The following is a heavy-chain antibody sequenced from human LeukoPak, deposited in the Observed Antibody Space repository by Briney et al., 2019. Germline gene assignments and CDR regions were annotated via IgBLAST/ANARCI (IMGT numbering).Heavy chain of an antibody. CDR3: ARDRYYDILTGSVEYCYYGMDV. V-gene: IGHV3-33*01. CDR1: GFTFSSYG. J-gene: IGHJ6*02. Sequence: GGSLRLSCAASGFTFSSYGMHWVRQAPGKGLEWVAVIWYDGSNKYYADSVKGRFTISRDNSKNTLYLQMNSLRAEDTAVYYCARDRYYDILTGSVEYCYYGMDVWGQGTTVTVSS. D-gene: IGHD3-9*01. CDR2: IWYDGSNK.